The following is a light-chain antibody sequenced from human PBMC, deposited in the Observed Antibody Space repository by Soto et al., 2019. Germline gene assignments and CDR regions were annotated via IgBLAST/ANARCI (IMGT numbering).Light chain of an antibody. Sequence: PGGRATLSCMASQSVSSSYLAWYQQKPGQAPRLLIYGASNRATGIPDRFSGSGSGTDFTLTISRLEPEDFAVYYCQQYGSSGTFGQGTKVDIK. V-gene: IGKV3-20*01. CDR3: QQYGSSGT. J-gene: IGKJ1*01. CDR2: GAS. CDR1: QSVSSSY.